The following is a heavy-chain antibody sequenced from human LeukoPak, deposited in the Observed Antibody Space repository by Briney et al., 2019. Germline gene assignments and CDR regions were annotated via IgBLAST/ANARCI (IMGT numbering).Heavy chain of an antibody. CDR1: GFTFSSYA. J-gene: IGHJ4*02. V-gene: IGHV3-23*01. Sequence: PGGSLRLSCAASGFTFSSYAMSGVRQTPGEGLQWVSAVSGSGGSTYYADSVKGRFTISRDNSQNTLYLQMNRLRAEDTAVYYCAKVGATQDFWGEGTLVTVSS. D-gene: IGHD1-26*01. CDR2: VSGSGGST. CDR3: AKVGATQDF.